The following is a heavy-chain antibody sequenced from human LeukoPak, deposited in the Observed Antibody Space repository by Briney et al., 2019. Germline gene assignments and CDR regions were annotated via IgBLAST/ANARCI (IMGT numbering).Heavy chain of an antibody. V-gene: IGHV3-23*01. CDR2: ISGNGHQT. J-gene: IGHJ4*02. CDR3: AKDANYYDSSGYLIPFDY. CDR1: GFTFSRFA. Sequence: GGSRRLSCSASGFTFSRFAMTWVRQLPGRGLEWVSSISGNGHQTYYADSVRGRFSVSRDNSKNILYLQMDSLRADDSALYYCAKDANYYDSSGYLIPFDYWGQGTLVTVSS. D-gene: IGHD3-22*01.